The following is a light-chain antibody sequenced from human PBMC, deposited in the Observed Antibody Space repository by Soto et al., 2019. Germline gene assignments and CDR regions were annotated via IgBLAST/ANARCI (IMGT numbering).Light chain of an antibody. J-gene: IGKJ1*01. Sequence: ETVLTQSPGTLSLSPGERATLSCRVSQSISGDYLAWYQQQPGQAPRLLIYGASSRATGVPDRFSGSGSGTDFTLSISRLEPEDFAVYYCQQYAYSPWTFGQGTTVEIK. CDR1: QSISGDY. V-gene: IGKV3-20*01. CDR2: GAS. CDR3: QQYAYSPWT.